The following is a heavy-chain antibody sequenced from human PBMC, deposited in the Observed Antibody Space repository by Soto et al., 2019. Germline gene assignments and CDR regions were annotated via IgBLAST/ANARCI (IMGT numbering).Heavy chain of an antibody. CDR3: ARVGKTTVTH. CDR1: GFTCSSYA. V-gene: IGHV3-30-3*01. J-gene: IGHJ4*02. Sequence: QVQLVESGGGVVQPGRSLRLSCAASGFTCSSYAMHWVRQAPGKGLEWVAVISYDGSNKYYADSVKGRFTISRDNTKISRYLYMNSLSAEDTAVYYCARVGKTTVTHWGQGTLGTVSA. CDR2: ISYDGSNK. D-gene: IGHD4-17*01.